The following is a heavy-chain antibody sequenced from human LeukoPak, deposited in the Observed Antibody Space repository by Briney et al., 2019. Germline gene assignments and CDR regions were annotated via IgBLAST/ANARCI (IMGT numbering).Heavy chain of an antibody. Sequence: GGSLRLSCAASKFSFSSYWMHWVRQAPGKGLVWVSRINSDGSRTNYADSVKGRFTISRDNSKNTLYLQMNSLRAEDTAVYYCAKVADYDYVWGSYDWGQGTLVTVSS. CDR3: AKVADYDYVWGSYD. D-gene: IGHD3-16*01. CDR2: INSDGSRT. J-gene: IGHJ4*02. CDR1: KFSFSSYW. V-gene: IGHV3-74*01.